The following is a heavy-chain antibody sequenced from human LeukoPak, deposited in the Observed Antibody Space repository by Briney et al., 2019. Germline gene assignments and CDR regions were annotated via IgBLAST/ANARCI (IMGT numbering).Heavy chain of an antibody. CDR1: GYTFTSYG. Sequence: ASVKVSCKASGYTFTSYGISWVRQAPGQGLEWMGWISAYNGNTNYAQKLQGRVTMTTDTSTSAAYMELRSLRSDDTAVYYCARALLPYGDYDYWGQGTLVTVSS. CDR3: ARALLPYGDYDY. V-gene: IGHV1-18*01. J-gene: IGHJ4*02. D-gene: IGHD4-17*01. CDR2: ISAYNGNT.